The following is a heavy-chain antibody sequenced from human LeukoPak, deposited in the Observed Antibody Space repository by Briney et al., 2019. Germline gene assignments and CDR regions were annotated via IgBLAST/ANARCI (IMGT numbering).Heavy chain of an antibody. CDR1: GFTFNSYA. V-gene: IGHV3-23*01. J-gene: IGHJ4*02. Sequence: GGSLRLSCAASGFTFNSYAMSWVRQAPGKGLEWVSGISGGGGSALYADSVKGRFTISRDSSKKTLYLQMNSLRAEDTAIYYCAKVMGYDFWSGHPTTDYWGQGTLVTVSS. CDR2: ISGGGGSA. CDR3: AKVMGYDFWSGHPTTDY. D-gene: IGHD3-3*01.